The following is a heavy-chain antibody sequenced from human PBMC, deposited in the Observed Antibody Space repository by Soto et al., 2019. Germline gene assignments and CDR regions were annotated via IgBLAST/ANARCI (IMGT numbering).Heavy chain of an antibody. D-gene: IGHD3-3*01. V-gene: IGHV4-39*01. CDR1: GGSISSSSYY. Sequence: SETLSLTCTVSGGSISSSSYYWGWIRQPPGKGLEWIGSIYYSGSTYYNPSLKSRVTISVDTSKNQFSLKLSSVTAADTAVYYCARQITYDFWSGYLGYYYMDVWGKGTTVTVSS. CDR3: ARQITYDFWSGYLGYYYMDV. J-gene: IGHJ6*03. CDR2: IYYSGST.